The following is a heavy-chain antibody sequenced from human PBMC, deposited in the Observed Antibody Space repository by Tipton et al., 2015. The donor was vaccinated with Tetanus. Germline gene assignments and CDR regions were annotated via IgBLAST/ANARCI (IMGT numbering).Heavy chain of an antibody. V-gene: IGHV4-59*11. D-gene: IGHD3-22*01. CDR1: GASISSRL. CDR3: ARGKSDTSGYSFPYFDY. CDR2: LHYSGAT. Sequence: TLSLTCTVSGASISSRLWNWIRQPPGKGLEWIGYLHYSGATAYNPSLRSRVTISGDTSKNLFSLRLKSVTAADTAIYYCARGKSDTSGYSFPYFDYWGQGTLVTASS. J-gene: IGHJ4*02.